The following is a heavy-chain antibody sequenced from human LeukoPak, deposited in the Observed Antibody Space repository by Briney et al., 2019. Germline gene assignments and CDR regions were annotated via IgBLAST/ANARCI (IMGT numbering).Heavy chain of an antibody. J-gene: IGHJ4*02. Sequence: SETLSLNCAVYGGSFGAYYWRWIRQPPGKGLEWIGEINHSGSTNYNPSLKSRVTISVDTSKNHFSLKLSSVTAADTAVYYCAGPGAGDLDYWGPGTLVTVSS. CDR3: AGPGAGDLDY. CDR1: GGSFGAYY. CDR2: INHSGST. V-gene: IGHV4-34*01. D-gene: IGHD3-10*01.